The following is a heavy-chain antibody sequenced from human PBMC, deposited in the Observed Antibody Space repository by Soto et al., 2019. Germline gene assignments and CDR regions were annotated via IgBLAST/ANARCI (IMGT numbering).Heavy chain of an antibody. V-gene: IGHV5-51*01. Sequence: PGESLKISCKGSGYSFTSYWIGWVRQMPGKGLEWMGIIYPGDSDTRYSPSFQGQVTISADKSISTAYLQWSSLKASDTAMYYCAMTPAFDRSYCGGDCYPEQAFDIWGQGTMVTVSS. CDR1: GYSFTSYW. J-gene: IGHJ3*02. D-gene: IGHD2-21*02. CDR3: AMTPAFDRSYCGGDCYPEQAFDI. CDR2: IYPGDSDT.